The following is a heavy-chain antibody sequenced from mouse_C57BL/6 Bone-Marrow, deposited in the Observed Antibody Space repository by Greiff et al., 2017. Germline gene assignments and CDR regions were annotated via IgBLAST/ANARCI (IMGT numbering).Heavy chain of an antibody. Sequence: EVKLMESGPELVKPGASVKISCKASGYSFTGYYMNWVKQSPEKSLEWIGEINPSTGGTTYNQKFKAKATLTVDKSSSTAYMQLKSLTSEDSAVYYCARWHYYGSTPFAYWGQGTLVTVSA. J-gene: IGHJ3*01. V-gene: IGHV1-42*01. CDR1: GYSFTGYY. CDR3: ARWHYYGSTPFAY. D-gene: IGHD1-1*01. CDR2: INPSTGGT.